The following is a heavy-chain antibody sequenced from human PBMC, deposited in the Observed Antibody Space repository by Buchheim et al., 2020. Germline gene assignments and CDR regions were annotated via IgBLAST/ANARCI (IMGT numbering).Heavy chain of an antibody. V-gene: IGHV3-30*04. CDR2: ISYDGSNK. Sequence: QVQLVESGGGVVQPGRSLRLSCAASGFTFSSYAMHWVRQAPGKGLEWVAVISYDGSNKYYADSVKGRFTISRANSKNTLYLQMNSLRAEDTAVYYCARDYGGGVPFDYWGQGTL. CDR3: ARDYGGGVPFDY. D-gene: IGHD3-16*01. CDR1: GFTFSSYA. J-gene: IGHJ4*02.